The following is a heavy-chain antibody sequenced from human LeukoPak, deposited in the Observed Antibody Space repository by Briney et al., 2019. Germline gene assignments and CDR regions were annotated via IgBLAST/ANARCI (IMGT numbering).Heavy chain of an antibody. D-gene: IGHD6-13*01. V-gene: IGHV3-30*04. Sequence: GGSLRLSCAASGFTFSSYAMHWVRQAPGKGLEWVAVISYDGSNKYYADSMKGRFTISRDNSKNTLYLQMNSLRAEDTAVYYCARDWAAVNAFDIWGQGTMVTVSS. J-gene: IGHJ3*02. CDR1: GFTFSSYA. CDR2: ISYDGSNK. CDR3: ARDWAAVNAFDI.